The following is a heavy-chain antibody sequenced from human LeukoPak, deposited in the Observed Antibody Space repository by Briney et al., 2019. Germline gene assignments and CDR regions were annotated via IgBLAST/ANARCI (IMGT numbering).Heavy chain of an antibody. V-gene: IGHV1-18*01. CDR3: ARDYGDYSAGY. Sequence: ASVTVSCKASGYTFTSYGFSWVRQAPGQGLEWVGWISAYNGNTNYAQKLQGRVTMTTDASTSTVYMELRSLRSDDTAVYYCARDYGDYSAGYWGQGALVTVSS. CDR1: GYTFTSYG. D-gene: IGHD4-17*01. J-gene: IGHJ4*02. CDR2: ISAYNGNT.